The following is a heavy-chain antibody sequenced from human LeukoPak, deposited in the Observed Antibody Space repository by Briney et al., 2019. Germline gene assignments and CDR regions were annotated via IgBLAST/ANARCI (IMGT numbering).Heavy chain of an antibody. V-gene: IGHV1-2*02. CDR1: GYTFTGYY. CDR3: AREGGGYSGYDYDY. Sequence: ASVKVSCKASGYTFTGYYMHWVRQATGQGLEWMGWINPNSGGTNYAQKFQGRVTMTRDTSISTAYMELSRLRSDDTAVYYCAREGGGYSGYDYDYWGQGTLVTVSS. D-gene: IGHD5-12*01. CDR2: INPNSGGT. J-gene: IGHJ4*02.